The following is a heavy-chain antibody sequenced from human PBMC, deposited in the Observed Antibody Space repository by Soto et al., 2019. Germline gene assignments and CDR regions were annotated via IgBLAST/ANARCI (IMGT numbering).Heavy chain of an antibody. CDR2: TYYRSRWYN. J-gene: IGHJ4*02. Sequence: PSQTLSLTCVISGDSVSGNSAAWNWIRQSPSRGLEWLGRTYYRSRWYNDYAVSVKSRITVTPDTSKNQFSLHLNSVTPEDTAVSYRAREFQYPVTSDSYIDYWGQGALVTVSS. D-gene: IGHD2-2*01. CDR1: GDSVSGNSAA. CDR3: AREFQYPVTSDSYIDY. V-gene: IGHV6-1*01.